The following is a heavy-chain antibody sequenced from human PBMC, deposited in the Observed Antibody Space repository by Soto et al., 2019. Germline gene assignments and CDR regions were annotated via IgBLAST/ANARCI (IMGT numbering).Heavy chain of an antibody. V-gene: IGHV1-3*01. J-gene: IGHJ5*02. Sequence: ASVKVSCKASGYTFTSYAMHWVRQAPGQRLEWMGWINAGNGNTKYSQKFQGRVTITRDTSASTAYMELGSLRSEDTAVYYCARDLSTLTIFGVVDWFDPWGQGTLVTVSS. D-gene: IGHD3-3*01. CDR3: ARDLSTLTIFGVVDWFDP. CDR2: INAGNGNT. CDR1: GYTFTSYA.